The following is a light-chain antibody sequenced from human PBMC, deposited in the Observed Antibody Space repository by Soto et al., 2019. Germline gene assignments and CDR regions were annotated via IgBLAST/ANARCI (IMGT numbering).Light chain of an antibody. CDR1: QSVSSN. CDR2: GAS. CDR3: QQYNKWPRS. Sequence: EIGMTKSPATLSVYRGERSTLSSRASQSVSSNLAWYQQKPGQAPRLLIYGASTRVTGIPARFSGSGSGTEFTLTIGSLQSEDFAVYSCQQYNKWPRSFGGGSNVDIK. J-gene: IGKJ3*01. V-gene: IGKV3-15*01.